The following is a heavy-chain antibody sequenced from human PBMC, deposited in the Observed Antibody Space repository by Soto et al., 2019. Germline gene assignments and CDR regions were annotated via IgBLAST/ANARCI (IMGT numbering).Heavy chain of an antibody. CDR2: ISYDGSNK. J-gene: IGHJ3*02. D-gene: IGHD6-13*01. V-gene: IGHV3-30*18. CDR3: AKFGIADVFDI. CDR1: GFTFSIYG. Sequence: QVQLVESGGGVVQPGRSLRLSCAASGFTFSIYGMNWVRQAPGKGLEWVAVISYDGSNKYYGDSVKGRFTISRDNSKNSLHLQMNSLRAEDTAVYYCAKFGIADVFDIWVQGTRVTVSS.